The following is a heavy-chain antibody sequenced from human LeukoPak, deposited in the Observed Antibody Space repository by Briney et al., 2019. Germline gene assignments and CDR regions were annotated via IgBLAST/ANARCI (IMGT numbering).Heavy chain of an antibody. D-gene: IGHD3-3*01. CDR2: INPNSGGT. V-gene: IGHV1-2*02. CDR3: ARVMRYSDFWSGDYYGMDV. CDR1: GYTYTRYY. Sequence: ASQKVSCTASGYTYTRYYMHLVRQPPGHERAWMGWINPNSGGTNYAQKFQGRVTMTRDTSIRTAYMELSRLRSDYTAVYYCARVMRYSDFWSGDYYGMDVWGQGTTVTVSS. J-gene: IGHJ6*02.